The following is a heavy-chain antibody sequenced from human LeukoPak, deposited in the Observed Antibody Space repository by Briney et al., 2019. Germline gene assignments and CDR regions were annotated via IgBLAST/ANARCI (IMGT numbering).Heavy chain of an antibody. V-gene: IGHV3-23*01. CDR1: GFTFSNAW. CDR2: TTASDGST. J-gene: IGHJ4*02. CDR3: ARGAAAGTLTFFHY. Sequence: GGSLRLSCVASGFTFSNAWMYWVRQAPGKGLEWVSSTTASDGSTYYADSVKGRFTISRDNSKNTLFFQMSSLRVEDTAVYYCARGAAAGTLTFFHYWGQGILVTVSS. D-gene: IGHD6-13*01.